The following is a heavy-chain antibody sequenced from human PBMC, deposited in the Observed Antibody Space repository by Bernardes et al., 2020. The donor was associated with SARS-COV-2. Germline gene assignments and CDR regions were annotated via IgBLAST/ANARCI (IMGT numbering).Heavy chain of an antibody. Sequence: GGSLRLSCAASGFTFSNYVMSWVRQAPGKGLEWVSTINDINDNTFYADSVKGRFTISRDNSKSPLYLQMNSLRADDTAIYYCAKVGGFTSAFDYWGQGTLVTVSS. V-gene: IGHV3-23*01. J-gene: IGHJ4*02. CDR3: AKVGGFTSAFDY. CDR2: INDINDNT. CDR1: GFTFSNYV. D-gene: IGHD2-2*01.